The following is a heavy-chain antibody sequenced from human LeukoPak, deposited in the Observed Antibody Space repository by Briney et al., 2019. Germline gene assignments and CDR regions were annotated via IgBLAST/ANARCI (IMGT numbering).Heavy chain of an antibody. CDR3: SRENGAFSPFGY. J-gene: IGHJ4*02. V-gene: IGHV4-4*02. Sequence: SETLSLTCGVSGGSITSTNWWSWVRQPPGLGLEWIGEISLSGLTNYNPSLKSRVTMALDKSKNHLSLNLTSVTAPDTAVYYCSRENGAFSPFGYWGQGTLVTVPS. D-gene: IGHD3-10*01. CDR2: ISLSGLT. CDR1: GGSITSTNW.